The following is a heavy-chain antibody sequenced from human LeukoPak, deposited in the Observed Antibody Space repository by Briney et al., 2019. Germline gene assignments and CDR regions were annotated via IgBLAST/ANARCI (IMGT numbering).Heavy chain of an antibody. CDR3: AKTGAVAGTNYFDY. J-gene: IGHJ4*02. Sequence: GGSLRLSCAASGFTFNEYAIHWVRQAPGKGLEWVAVVSSDGINKYYADSVKGRFTISRDNSKNTLYLQMNSLRAEDTAVYYCAKTGAVAGTNYFDYWGQGTLVTVSS. CDR1: GFTFNEYA. D-gene: IGHD6-19*01. CDR2: VSSDGINK. V-gene: IGHV3-30-3*02.